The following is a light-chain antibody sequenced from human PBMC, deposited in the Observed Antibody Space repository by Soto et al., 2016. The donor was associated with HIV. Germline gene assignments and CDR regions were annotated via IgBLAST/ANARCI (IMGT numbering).Light chain of an antibody. CDR1: QGISSS. Sequence: DIQMTQSPSSVSASVGDRVTITCRASQGISSSLAWYQQKPGKAPKLLIYAASNLQSGVPSRFSGSGSGTDFTLTISNLQPEDFATCYCQQANSFPPYTFGQGTKLEIK. V-gene: IGKV1-12*01. CDR2: AAS. J-gene: IGKJ2*01. CDR3: QQANSFPPYT.